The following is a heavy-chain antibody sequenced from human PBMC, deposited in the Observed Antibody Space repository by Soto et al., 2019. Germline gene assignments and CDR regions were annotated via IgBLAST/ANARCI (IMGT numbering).Heavy chain of an antibody. CDR2: ISGSGGST. V-gene: IGHV3-23*01. CDR3: AKERSVSTTFYIRTTVDY. CDR1: GFTFSSYA. Sequence: GGSLRLSCAASGFTFSSYAMSWVRQAPGKGLEWVSAISGSGGSTYYADSVKGRFTISRDNSKNTLYLQMNSLRAEDTAVYYCAKERSVSTTFYIRTTVDYWGQGTLVTVSS. J-gene: IGHJ4*02. D-gene: IGHD1-1*01.